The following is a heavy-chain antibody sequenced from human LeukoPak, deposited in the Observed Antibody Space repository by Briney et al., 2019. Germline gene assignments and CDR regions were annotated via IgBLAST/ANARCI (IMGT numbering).Heavy chain of an antibody. CDR1: GFTFSSYG. CDR3: ATAGNYRFDY. J-gene: IGHJ4*02. D-gene: IGHD1-7*01. CDR2: IWYDGSNE. Sequence: GGSLRLSCAASGFTFSSYGMHWVRQAPGKGLEWVAVIWYDGSNEYYADSVKGRFTISRDNSKNTLYLQMNSLRAEDTAVYYCATAGNYRFDYWGQGTLVTVSS. V-gene: IGHV3-33*08.